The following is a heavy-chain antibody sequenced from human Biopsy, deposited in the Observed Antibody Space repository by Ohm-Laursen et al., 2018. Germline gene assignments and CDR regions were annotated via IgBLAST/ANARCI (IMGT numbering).Heavy chain of an antibody. Sequence: SSVKVSCKAPGGTFSNYGVNWVRQAPGQGLEWLGGNIPILGTGNYAQKLQDRVTVAADTSTSTATMELRSLRSDDTAVYYCATKLTGYFHHWGQRTLVIVSS. V-gene: IGHV1-69*06. CDR2: NIPILGTG. CDR1: GGTFSNYG. CDR3: ATKLTGYFHH. D-gene: IGHD3-9*01. J-gene: IGHJ1*01.